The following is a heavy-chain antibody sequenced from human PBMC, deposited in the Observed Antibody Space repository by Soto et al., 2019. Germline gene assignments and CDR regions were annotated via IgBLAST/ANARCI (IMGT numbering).Heavy chain of an antibody. V-gene: IGHV1-69*01. J-gene: IGHJ6*02. CDR2: IIPIFGTA. D-gene: IGHD2-15*01. CDR1: GGTFSSYA. Sequence: QVQLVQSGAEVKKPGSSVKVSCKASGGTFSSYAISWVRQAPGQGLEWMGGIIPIFGTANYAQKFQGRVTITADESTSTAYMEPSSLRSEDTAVYYCARVPSSKDIVVVVAATRDYYYYGMDVWGQGTTVTVSS. CDR3: ARVPSSKDIVVVVAATRDYYYYGMDV.